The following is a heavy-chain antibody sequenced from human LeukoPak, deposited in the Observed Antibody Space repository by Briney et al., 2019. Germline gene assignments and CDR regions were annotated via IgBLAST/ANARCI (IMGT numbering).Heavy chain of an antibody. CDR2: ISGGGETT. V-gene: IGHV3-23*01. J-gene: IGHJ4*02. CDR1: GFTFNNNA. Sequence: GGSLRLSCAASGFTFNNNAMNWVRQAPGKGLEWVSSISGGGETTYYADSAKGRFTISRDNSQNTLYLQMNSLRAEDTAVYNCARDYADYVGYFFFDYWGQGTLVTVSS. CDR3: ARDYADYVGYFFFDY. D-gene: IGHD4-17*01.